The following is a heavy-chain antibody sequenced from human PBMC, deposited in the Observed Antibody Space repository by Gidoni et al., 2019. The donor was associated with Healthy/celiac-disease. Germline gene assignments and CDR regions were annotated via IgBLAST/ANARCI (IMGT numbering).Heavy chain of an antibody. J-gene: IGHJ4*02. CDR1: GFTFGDYA. V-gene: IGHV3-49*03. D-gene: IGHD1-26*01. CDR3: TRPRYSGSPSPFDY. Sequence: EVQLVESGGGLVQPGRSLRLSCTASGFTFGDYAMSWFRQAPGKGLEWVGFIRSKAYGGTTEYAASVKGRFTISRDDSKSIAYLQMNSLKTEDTAVYYCTRPRYSGSPSPFDYWGQGTLVTVSS. CDR2: IRSKAYGGTT.